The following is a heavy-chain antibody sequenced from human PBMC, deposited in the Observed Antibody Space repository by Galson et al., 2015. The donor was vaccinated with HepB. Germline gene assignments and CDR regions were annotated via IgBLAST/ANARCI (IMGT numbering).Heavy chain of an antibody. J-gene: IGHJ6*02. CDR1: GYTFTSYD. CDR3: ASLSSSSPYYYYGMDV. V-gene: IGHV1-8*01. Sequence: SVKVSCKASGYTFTSYDINWVRQATGQGLEWMGWMNPNSGNTGYAQKFQGRVTMTRNTSISTAYMELSSLRSEDTAVYYCASLSSSSPYYYYGMDVWGQGTTVTVSS. D-gene: IGHD6-6*01. CDR2: MNPNSGNT.